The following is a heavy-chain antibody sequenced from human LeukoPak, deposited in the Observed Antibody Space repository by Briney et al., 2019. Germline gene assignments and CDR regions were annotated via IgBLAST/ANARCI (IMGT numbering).Heavy chain of an antibody. Sequence: GGSLRLSCAASGFTFSGSAMHWVRQASGKGLEWVGRIRSKANSYATAYAASVKGRFTISRDDSKNTAYLQMNSLKTEDTAVYYCTRYEYCSGGSCYYYGMDVWGQGTTVTVSS. CDR3: TRYEYCSGGSCYYYGMDV. CDR1: GFTFSGSA. J-gene: IGHJ6*02. CDR2: IRSKANSYAT. D-gene: IGHD2-15*01. V-gene: IGHV3-73*01.